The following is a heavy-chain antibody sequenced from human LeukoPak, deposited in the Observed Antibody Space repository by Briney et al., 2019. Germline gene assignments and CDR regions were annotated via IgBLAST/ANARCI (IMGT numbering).Heavy chain of an antibody. J-gene: IGHJ4*02. CDR1: GGSISSFNW. Sequence: PSETLSLTCAVSGGSISSFNWWSWVRQPPGKGLEWIGEIYHSGSSNYNPSLKSRVTMSVDKSKNQFSLKLSSVTAADTAVYYCASDSNSSEDYWGQGTLVTVSS. D-gene: IGHD6-6*01. V-gene: IGHV4-4*02. CDR2: IYHSGSS. CDR3: ASDSNSSEDY.